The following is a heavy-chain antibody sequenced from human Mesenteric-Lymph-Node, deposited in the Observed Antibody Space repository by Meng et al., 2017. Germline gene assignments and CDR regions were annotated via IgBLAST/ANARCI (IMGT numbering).Heavy chain of an antibody. CDR1: GFSFSSYE. CDR2: ISDSGATI. D-gene: IGHD3-16*01. Sequence: GESLKISCAASGFSFSSYEMNWVRQAPGKGLEWISYISDSGATIDYADSVKGRFTISRDDAKDSLYLQMNSLRAEDTAVYYCAREGGLYYFDYWGQGTLVTVSS. V-gene: IGHV3-48*03. J-gene: IGHJ4*02. CDR3: AREGGLYYFDY.